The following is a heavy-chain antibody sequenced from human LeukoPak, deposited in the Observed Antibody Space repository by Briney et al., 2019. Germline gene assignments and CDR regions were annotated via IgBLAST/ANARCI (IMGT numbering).Heavy chain of an antibody. D-gene: IGHD6-19*01. CDR3: AKDVGGIAVAGEFDY. CDR1: GFTFDDYA. J-gene: IGHJ4*02. CDR2: NSWNSGSI. Sequence: PGRSLRLSCAASGFTFDDYAMHWVRQAPGKVLEWVSGNSWNSGSIGYADSVKGRFTISRDNAKNSLYLQMNSLRAEDTALYYCAKDVGGIAVAGEFDYWGQGTLVTVSS. V-gene: IGHV3-9*01.